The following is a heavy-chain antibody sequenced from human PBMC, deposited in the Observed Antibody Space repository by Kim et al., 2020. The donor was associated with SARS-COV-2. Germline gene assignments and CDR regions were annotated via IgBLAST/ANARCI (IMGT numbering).Heavy chain of an antibody. CDR2: TYYRSKWYN. CDR3: ARRMSITMVRGVIITNYYYGMDV. Sequence: SQTLSLTRAISGDSVSSNSAAWNWIRQSPSRGLEWLGRTYYRSKWYNDYAVSVKSRITINPDTSKNQFSLQLNSVTPEDTAVYYCARRMSITMVRGVIITNYYYGMDVWGQGTSVTVSS. V-gene: IGHV6-1*01. CDR1: GDSVSSNSAA. D-gene: IGHD3-10*01. J-gene: IGHJ6*02.